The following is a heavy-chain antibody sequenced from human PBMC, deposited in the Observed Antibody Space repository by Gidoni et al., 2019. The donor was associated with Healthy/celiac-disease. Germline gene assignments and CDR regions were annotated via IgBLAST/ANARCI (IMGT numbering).Heavy chain of an antibody. J-gene: IGHJ6*02. CDR3: ARALRRGTLYYYYGMDV. CDR2: IGTAGDP. D-gene: IGHD3-16*01. V-gene: IGHV3-13*05. CDR1: GFTFSSYD. Sequence: EVQLVESGGGLVQPGGSLRLSCAASGFTFSSYDMHWVRQATGKGLEWVSAIGTAGDPYYPGSVKGRFTISRENAKNSLYLQMNSLRAGDTAVYYCARALRRGTLYYYYGMDVWGQGTTVTVSS.